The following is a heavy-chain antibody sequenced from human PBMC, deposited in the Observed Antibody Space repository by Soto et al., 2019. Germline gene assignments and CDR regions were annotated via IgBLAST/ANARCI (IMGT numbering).Heavy chain of an antibody. J-gene: IGHJ6*03. V-gene: IGHV1-8*01. D-gene: IGHD6-13*01. CDR2: MNPNSGNT. Sequence: QVQLVQSGAEVKKPGASVKVSCKASGYTFTSYDINWVRQATGQGLEWMGWMNPNSGNTGYAQKFQGRVTMTRNNSISTAYMELSSLRSEDTSVYYCARGPGSWYYCYMDVWGKWTTVTVSS. CDR1: GYTFTSYD. CDR3: ARGPGSWYYCYMDV.